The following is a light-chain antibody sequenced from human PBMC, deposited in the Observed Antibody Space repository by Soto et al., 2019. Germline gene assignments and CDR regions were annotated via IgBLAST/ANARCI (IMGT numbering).Light chain of an antibody. CDR3: QQYDTYSAT. Sequence: DIQMTQSPSTLSASVGDRVTITCRASQSIRSWLAWYQQKAGRAPKLLIYRASTLEGGVSSRFSGSGSGTEFTLTISSLQPDDFATYYCQQYDTYSATFGQETKLEIK. V-gene: IGKV1-5*03. CDR2: RAS. J-gene: IGKJ2*01. CDR1: QSIRSW.